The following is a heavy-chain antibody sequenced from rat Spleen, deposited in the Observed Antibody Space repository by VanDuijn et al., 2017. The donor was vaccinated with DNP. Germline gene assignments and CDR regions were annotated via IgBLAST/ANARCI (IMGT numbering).Heavy chain of an antibody. V-gene: IGHV5-20*01. Sequence: EVQLVESGGGLEQPGRSLKLSCAASGFIFSDYYMAWVRQAPTKGLEWVAYIRYDGGSTYYGDSVKGRFTISRDNAKKTLYLQMNSLRSEDTATYYCAIYFYSGDNWFGYWGQGTLVTVSS. D-gene: IGHD1-1*01. CDR2: IRYDGGST. CDR1: GFIFSDYY. CDR3: AIYFYSGDNWFGY. J-gene: IGHJ3*01.